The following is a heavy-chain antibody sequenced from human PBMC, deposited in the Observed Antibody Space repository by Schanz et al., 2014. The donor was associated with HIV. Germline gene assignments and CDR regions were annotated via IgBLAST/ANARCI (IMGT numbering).Heavy chain of an antibody. Sequence: QVPLVQSGAEVKKPGSSVKVSCKASGGTFSIYAISWVRQAPGQGLEWMGGIIPIFGTANYAQKFQGRVTIIADDSTSTAYMELSSLRSADTAVSFCARAAFSSEYYYGMDVWGQGTTVTVSS. D-gene: IGHD3-3*02. V-gene: IGHV1-69*01. CDR2: IIPIFGTA. J-gene: IGHJ6*02. CDR1: GGTFSIYA. CDR3: ARAAFSSEYYYGMDV.